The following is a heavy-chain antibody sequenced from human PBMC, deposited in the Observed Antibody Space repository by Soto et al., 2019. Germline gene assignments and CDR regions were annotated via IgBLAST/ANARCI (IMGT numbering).Heavy chain of an antibody. V-gene: IGHV1-46*03. D-gene: IGHD5-12*01. J-gene: IGHJ4*02. CDR2: INPTGGGT. CDR1: GYPFTSYY. Sequence: QVQLVQSGAEVKKPGASVKVSCKASGYPFTSYYMHWVRQAPGQGLEWMGVINPTGGGTTYAQKVQGRVTMTRDTSTSTVYMELSSLRSEDTAVYYCTRDKWLLHYWGQGTLVTVSS. CDR3: TRDKWLLHY.